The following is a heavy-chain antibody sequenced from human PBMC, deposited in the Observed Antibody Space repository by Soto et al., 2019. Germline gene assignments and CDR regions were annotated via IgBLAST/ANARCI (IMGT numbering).Heavy chain of an antibody. Sequence: SETLSLTCTVSGGSTSSGDYYWSWIRQPPGKGLEWIGYIYHSGSTNYNPSLKSRVTISVDKSKNQFSLKLSSVTAADTAVYYCAVVDATPYSSPGYFDYWGQGTLVTVSS. CDR3: AVVDATPYSSPGYFDY. CDR2: IYHSGST. CDR1: GGSTSSGDYY. V-gene: IGHV4-30-4*01. J-gene: IGHJ4*02. D-gene: IGHD2-15*01.